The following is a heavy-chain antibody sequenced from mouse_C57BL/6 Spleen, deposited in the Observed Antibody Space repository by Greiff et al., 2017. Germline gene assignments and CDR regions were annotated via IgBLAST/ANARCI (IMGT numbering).Heavy chain of an antibody. CDR1: GYAFSSYW. J-gene: IGHJ4*01. V-gene: IGHV1-80*01. CDR2: IYPGDGDT. CDR3: ATPYYYGSSYASAMDY. Sequence: QVQLQQSGAELVKPGASVKISCKASGYAFSSYWMNWVKQRPGKGLEWIGQIYPGDGDTNYNGKFKGKATLTADKSSSTAYMQLSSLTSEDSAVYFCATPYYYGSSYASAMDYWGQGTSVTVSS. D-gene: IGHD1-1*01.